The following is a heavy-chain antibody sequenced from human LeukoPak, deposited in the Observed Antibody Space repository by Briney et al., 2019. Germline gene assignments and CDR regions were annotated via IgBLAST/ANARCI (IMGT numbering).Heavy chain of an antibody. CDR3: ARKGIAANWFDP. J-gene: IGHJ5*02. Sequence: ASVKVSCKASGYTFTSNYIHWVRQAPGQGLEWMGMIYPRDGSTSYAQKFQGRVTVTRDTSTSTVHMELSGLRSEDTAVYYCARKGIAANWFDPWGQGTLVTVSS. CDR1: GYTFTSNY. D-gene: IGHD6-13*01. V-gene: IGHV1-46*01. CDR2: IYPRDGST.